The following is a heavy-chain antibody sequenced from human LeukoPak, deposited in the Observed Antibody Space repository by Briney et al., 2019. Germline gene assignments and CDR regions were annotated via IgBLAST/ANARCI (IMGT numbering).Heavy chain of an antibody. CDR3: AKEVTTPYFDY. D-gene: IGHD4-17*01. CDR2: ISGSGAGT. Sequence: TGGSLGLSCAASGFTFSSYAMSWVRQAPGKGLEWVAGISGSGAGTYYADSVKGRFTISRDNSKNTLYLQMNSLRAEDTAVYYCAKEVTTPYFDYWGQGSLVTVSS. V-gene: IGHV3-23*01. CDR1: GFTFSSYA. J-gene: IGHJ4*02.